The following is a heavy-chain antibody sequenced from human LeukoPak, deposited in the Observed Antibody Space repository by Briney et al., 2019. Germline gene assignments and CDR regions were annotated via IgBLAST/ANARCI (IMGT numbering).Heavy chain of an antibody. V-gene: IGHV4-59*01. D-gene: IGHD2-21*02. CDR2: IYYSGST. CDR1: GGSISSYY. J-gene: IGHJ3*02. Sequence: SETLSLTCTVSGGSISSYYWSWIRQPPGKGLDWIGYIYYSGSTNYNPSLKSRVTISVDTSKNQFSLKLSSVTAADTAVYYCARGGDCDAFDIWGQGTMVTVSS. CDR3: ARGGDCDAFDI.